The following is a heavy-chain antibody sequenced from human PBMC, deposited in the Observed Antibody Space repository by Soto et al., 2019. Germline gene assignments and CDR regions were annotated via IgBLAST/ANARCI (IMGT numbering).Heavy chain of an antibody. J-gene: IGHJ6*02. CDR2: IIPVFGTA. CDR3: ARETPSTSAAYFYYGLDV. Sequence: QVQLVQSGAEVKKAGSSVKVSCKTSGGTFSSYFINWVRQAPGQGLEWVGGIIPVFGTAYYAERFQGRVTSTVDESTTTVYMELSSLRSDDTAVYYCARETPSTSAAYFYYGLDVWGQGTTVTVPS. V-gene: IGHV1-69*01. D-gene: IGHD2-2*01. CDR1: GGTFSSYF.